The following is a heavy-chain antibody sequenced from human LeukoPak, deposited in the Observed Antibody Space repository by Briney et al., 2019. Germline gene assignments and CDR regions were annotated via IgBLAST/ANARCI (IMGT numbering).Heavy chain of an antibody. CDR1: GGSLSSRSHY. J-gene: IGHJ4*02. D-gene: IGHD3-3*01. Sequence: PSETLSLTCTVCGGSLSSRSHYWGCIRQFPGKGLQWIASVYFTGSTYYNPSLTSRATVSVETSKNQFSLKLSSVTAADTAVYYCARAESGPTAFFDYWGQGTLVTVSS. CDR2: VYFTGST. CDR3: ARAESGPTAFFDY. V-gene: IGHV4-39*01.